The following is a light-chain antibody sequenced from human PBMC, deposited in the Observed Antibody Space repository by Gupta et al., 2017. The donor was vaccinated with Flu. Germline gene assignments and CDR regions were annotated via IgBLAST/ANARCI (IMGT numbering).Light chain of an antibody. J-gene: IGLJ2*01. CDR2: EVS. CDR3: TSSTTTNTLVL. Sequence: TGTSSDIGGYNYVSWYQQHPGKAPKLMIFEVSTRPSGVSTRFSGSTSGNTASLTISGLQAEDEAYYYCTSSTTTNTLVLFGGGTKLTVL. V-gene: IGLV2-14*01. CDR1: SSDIGGYNY.